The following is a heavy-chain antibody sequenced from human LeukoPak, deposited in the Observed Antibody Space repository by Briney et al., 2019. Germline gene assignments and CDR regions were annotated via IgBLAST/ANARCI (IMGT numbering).Heavy chain of an antibody. CDR1: GGSISSYY. Sequence: SETLSLTCTVSGGSISSYYWSWIRQPPGKGLEWIGYISYSGSTNYKSSLKSRVTISVDTSKNQFSLKLSSVTAADTAVYYCARKSGSSLNDAFDIWGQGTMVTVSS. J-gene: IGHJ3*02. CDR3: ARKSGSSLNDAFDI. D-gene: IGHD3-10*01. CDR2: ISYSGST. V-gene: IGHV4-59*08.